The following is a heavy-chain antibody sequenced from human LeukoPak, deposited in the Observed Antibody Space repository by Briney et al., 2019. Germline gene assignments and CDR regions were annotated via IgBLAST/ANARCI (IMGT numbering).Heavy chain of an antibody. CDR1: GLTFSNYC. V-gene: IGHV3-7*03. CDR2: IKKDGSEK. J-gene: IGHJ4*02. Sequence: GGSLRLSCVVSGLTFSNYCMTWVRQAPGKGLEWAANIKKDGSEKFYVDSVKGRFTISRDNAKNTLYLQMNSLRAEDTAVYYCAKDRTLYYFDYWGQGTLVTVSS. CDR3: AKDRTLYYFDY.